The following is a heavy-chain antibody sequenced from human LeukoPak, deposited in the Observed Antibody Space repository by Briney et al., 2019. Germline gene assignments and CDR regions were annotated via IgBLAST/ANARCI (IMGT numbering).Heavy chain of an antibody. CDR3: ARGWYSGPLNNWFDP. V-gene: IGHV4-59*01. J-gene: IGHJ5*02. CDR1: GGSISPYY. Sequence: SETLSLTCTVSGGSISPYYWSWFRQPPGKGLEWIGFIYYSGTTNYNPSLKSRAIMSVDTSKNQFSLKLSSVTAADTAVYYCARGWYSGPLNNWFDPWGQGTLVTVSS. CDR2: IYYSGTT. D-gene: IGHD6-13*01.